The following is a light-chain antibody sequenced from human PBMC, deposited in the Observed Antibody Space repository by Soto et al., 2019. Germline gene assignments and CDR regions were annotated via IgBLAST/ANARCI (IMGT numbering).Light chain of an antibody. V-gene: IGKV3-11*01. J-gene: IGKJ1*01. CDR2: DVS. CDR1: QTISSF. Sequence: EIVLTQSPGTLSLSPGEGATLSCRASQTISSFLAWYQQKRGQAPRLLVYDVSNRATGIPARFSGGGSGTDFTLTISNLEPEDFAVYYCQQRSDWPWTFGQGTKVDI. CDR3: QQRSDWPWT.